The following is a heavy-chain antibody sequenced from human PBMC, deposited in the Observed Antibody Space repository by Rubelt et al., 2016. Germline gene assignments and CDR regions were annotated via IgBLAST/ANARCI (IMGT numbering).Heavy chain of an antibody. Sequence: VASGLTFANYAMSWVRQAPGKGLEWVSGISDGGESTYYADSVKGRFTISRDNSKNTLYLQMNSLRAEDTAVYYCTLSTGLYYYGMDVWGQGTTVTVSS. CDR3: TLSTGLYYYGMDV. CDR1: GLTFANYA. D-gene: IGHD1-14*01. V-gene: IGHV3-23*01. J-gene: IGHJ6*02. CDR2: ISDGGEST.